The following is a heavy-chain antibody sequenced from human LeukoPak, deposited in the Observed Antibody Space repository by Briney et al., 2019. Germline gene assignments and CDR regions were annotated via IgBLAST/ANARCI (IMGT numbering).Heavy chain of an antibody. Sequence: PSETLSLTCAVSGGFISSAGYSYSWIRQPPGKGLEWIGYIYYTGDTYYNPSLRSRVTMSVDTSKNQFSLKLSSVTAADTAVYSCARGSVRGEFDPWGQGTLVTVSS. CDR3: ARGSVRGEFDP. J-gene: IGHJ5*02. CDR1: GGFISSAGYS. CDR2: IYYTGDT. V-gene: IGHV4-30-4*07. D-gene: IGHD3-10*01.